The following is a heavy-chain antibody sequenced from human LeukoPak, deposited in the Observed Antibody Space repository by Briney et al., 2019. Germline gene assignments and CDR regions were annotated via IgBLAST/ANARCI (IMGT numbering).Heavy chain of an antibody. CDR3: VRTPPNWGFDY. CDR2: INPNSGGT. CDR1: GYTFTGYY. Sequence: GASVKVSCTASGYTFTGYYMHWVRQAPGQGLEWMGWINPNSGGTNYAQKFQGWVTMTRDTSISTAYMELSRLRSDDTAIYYCVRTPPNWGFDYWGQGTLVTVSS. V-gene: IGHV1-2*04. D-gene: IGHD7-27*01. J-gene: IGHJ4*02.